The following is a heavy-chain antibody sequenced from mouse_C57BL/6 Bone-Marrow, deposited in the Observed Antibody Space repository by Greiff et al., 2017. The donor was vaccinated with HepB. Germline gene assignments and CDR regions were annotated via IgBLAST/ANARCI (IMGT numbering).Heavy chain of an antibody. CDR1: GFTFSDYY. J-gene: IGHJ3*01. CDR2: ISDGGSYT. V-gene: IGHV5-4*02. Sequence: EVQLQESGGGLVKPGGSLKLSCAASGFTFSDYYMYWVRQTPEKRLEWVATISDGGSYTYYPDSVKGRFTISRDNAKNNLYLQMSRLKSEDTAMYYCARAGGYPQAWFAYWGQGTLVTVSA. CDR3: ARAGGYPQAWFAY.